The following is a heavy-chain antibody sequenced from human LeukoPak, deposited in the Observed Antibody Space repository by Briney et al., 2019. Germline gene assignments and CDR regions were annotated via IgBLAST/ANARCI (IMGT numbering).Heavy chain of an antibody. V-gene: IGHV3-15*01. CDR2: IKSKTDGGTT. J-gene: IGHJ4*02. CDR3: TTDIAAVEYDY. CDR1: GFTFSNAW. D-gene: IGHD6-13*01. Sequence: GGSLRLSCAASGFTFSNAWMSWVRQAPGKGLEWVGRIKSKTDGGTTDYAAPVKGRFTISRDDSKNTLYPQMNSLKTEDTAVYYCTTDIAAVEYDYWGQGTLVTVSS.